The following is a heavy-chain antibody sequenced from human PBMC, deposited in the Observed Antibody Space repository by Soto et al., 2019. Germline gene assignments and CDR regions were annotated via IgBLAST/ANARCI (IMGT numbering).Heavy chain of an antibody. J-gene: IGHJ6*02. CDR3: ARDRVQMVDGLDV. V-gene: IGHV3-33*01. D-gene: IGHD2-15*01. Sequence: QVQLVESGGGVVQPGRSLRLSCAASGFTFSNNGMHWVRQAPGKGLEWVAVIWYDGINKYYADSVKGRFIISSDNSKNTVYLQMNSLRAEDTAVYYCARDRVQMVDGLDVWGQGTTVTVSS. CDR1: GFTFSNNG. CDR2: IWYDGINK.